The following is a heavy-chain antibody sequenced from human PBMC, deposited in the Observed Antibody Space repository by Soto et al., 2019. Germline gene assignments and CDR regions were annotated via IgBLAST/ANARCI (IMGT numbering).Heavy chain of an antibody. J-gene: IGHJ4*02. Sequence: EVQLVESGGGLVQPGESLTLSCAVSGFTFSAHWMTWVRHAPGRGLEWVANLTPNGNDKFHADSVKGRFTISRDNAKNLLYLQMNSLRAEDTAVYFCARDQHRHLIDSWGRGTLVTVSS. CDR3: ARDQHRHLIDS. CDR2: LTPNGNDK. CDR1: GFTFSAHW. D-gene: IGHD2-21*01. V-gene: IGHV3-7*03.